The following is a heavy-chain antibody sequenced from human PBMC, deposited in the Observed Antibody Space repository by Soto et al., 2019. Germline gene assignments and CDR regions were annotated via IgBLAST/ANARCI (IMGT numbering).Heavy chain of an antibody. D-gene: IGHD7-27*01. Sequence: GGSLRLSCAASGFTFSSYWMHWVRQAPGKGLVWVSRINSDGSSTSYADSVKGRFTISRDNAKNTLYLQMNSLRAEDTAVYYCERESELGNVDYWGQGTLVTVSS. V-gene: IGHV3-74*01. CDR1: GFTFSSYW. CDR3: ERESELGNVDY. J-gene: IGHJ4*02. CDR2: INSDGSST.